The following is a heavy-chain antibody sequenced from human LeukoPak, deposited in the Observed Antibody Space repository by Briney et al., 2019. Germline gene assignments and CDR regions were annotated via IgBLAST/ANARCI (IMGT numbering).Heavy chain of an antibody. CDR3: AREGTQGLHFTYYYGMDV. J-gene: IGHJ6*02. CDR1: GYTFTSYG. V-gene: IGHV1-18*01. Sequence: GASVKVSCKASGYTFTSYGISWVRQAPGQGLEWMGWISAYNGNTNYAQKLQGRVTMTTDTSTSTAYMELRSLRSDDTAVYYCAREGTQGLHFTYYYGMDVWGQGTTVTVSS. D-gene: IGHD4-11*01. CDR2: ISAYNGNT.